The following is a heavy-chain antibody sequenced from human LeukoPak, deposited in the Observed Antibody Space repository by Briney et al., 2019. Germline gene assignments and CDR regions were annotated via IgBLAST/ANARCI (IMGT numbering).Heavy chain of an antibody. CDR2: IYDSGST. CDR1: GGSISSYY. Sequence: SETLSLTCTASGGSISSYYWSWIRQPPGKGLEWIGYIYDSGSTNYNPSLKSRVTISVDTSKNQFSLKLSSVTAADTAVYYCAREEPDYYDSSGPSTCFDYWGQGTLVTVSS. CDR3: AREEPDYYDSSGPSTCFDY. D-gene: IGHD3-22*01. V-gene: IGHV4-4*08. J-gene: IGHJ4*02.